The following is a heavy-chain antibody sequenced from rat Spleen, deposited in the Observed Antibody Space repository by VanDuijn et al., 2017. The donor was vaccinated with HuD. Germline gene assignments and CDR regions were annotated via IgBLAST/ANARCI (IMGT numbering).Heavy chain of an antibody. CDR1: GFSLNSYG. V-gene: IGHV2-15*01. CDR2: IWSGGSR. D-gene: IGHD1-6*01. Sequence: QVQLKESGPGLVQSSQTLSLTCNVSGFSLNSYGVSWVRQSPGKGLEWIGAIWSGGSRDYNSALQSRLSISRDTSKSQVLLKMNSLQAEDTAMYFCVREYTTDYYWGGWFAHWGQGTLVTVSS. J-gene: IGHJ3*01. CDR3: VREYTTDYYWGGWFAH.